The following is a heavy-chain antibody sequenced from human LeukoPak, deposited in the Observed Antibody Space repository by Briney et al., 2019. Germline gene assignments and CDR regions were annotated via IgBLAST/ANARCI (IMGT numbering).Heavy chain of an antibody. J-gene: IGHJ4*02. D-gene: IGHD3-16*02. CDR1: GFTFSSYG. CDR2: ISYDGSNK. Sequence: GRSLRLSCAASGFTFSSYGMHWVRQAPGKGLEWVAVISYDGSNKYYADSAKGRFTISRDNSKNTLYLQMNSLRAEDTAVYYCAKDPGRLGELSSFDYWGQGTLVTVSS. V-gene: IGHV3-30*18. CDR3: AKDPGRLGELSSFDY.